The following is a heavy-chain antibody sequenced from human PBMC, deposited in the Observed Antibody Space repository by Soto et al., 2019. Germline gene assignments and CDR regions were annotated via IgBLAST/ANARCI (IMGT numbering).Heavy chain of an antibody. D-gene: IGHD2-21*01. CDR1: GGSISDDTYY. CDR2: IYYSGTS. V-gene: IGHV4-39*01. CDR3: ARVFSRDHCLGRCDLDYYYGMDV. J-gene: IGHJ6*02. Sequence: SETLSLTCTVSGGSISDDTYYWGWIRQPPGKGLEWIGSIYYSGTSSYNPSLKSRVTMSVDTSKKQLSLQMSSVTAADKDAYNFARVFSRDHCLGRCDLDYYYGMDVWGQGTTVT.